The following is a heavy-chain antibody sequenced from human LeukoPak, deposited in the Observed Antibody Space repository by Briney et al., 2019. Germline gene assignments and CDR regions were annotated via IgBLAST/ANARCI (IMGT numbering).Heavy chain of an antibody. V-gene: IGHV1-46*01. J-gene: IGHJ3*02. Sequence: GASVNVSCKASGYTFTAYYIHWVRQAPGQGLEWMGWINPSGGSTRYAQKFQGRVTMTRDTSTSTVYMELSSLRSEDTAVYYCARERGLSSQGDAFDIWGQGTMVTVSS. CDR1: GYTFTAYY. D-gene: IGHD6-13*01. CDR2: INPSGGST. CDR3: ARERGLSSQGDAFDI.